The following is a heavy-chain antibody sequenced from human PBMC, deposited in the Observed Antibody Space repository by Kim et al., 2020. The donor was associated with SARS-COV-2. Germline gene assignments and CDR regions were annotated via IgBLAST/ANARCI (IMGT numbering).Heavy chain of an antibody. CDR3: ATKLMGHYDPNPAWDY. D-gene: IGHD3-3*01. V-gene: IGHV1-24*01. CDR2: FDPEDGET. Sequence: ASVKVSCKVSGYTLTELSMHWVRQAPGKGLEWMGGFDPEDGETIYAQKFQGRVTMTEDTSTDTAYMELSSLRSEDTAVYYCATKLMGHYDPNPAWDYWGQGTLVTVSS. CDR1: GYTLTELS. J-gene: IGHJ4*02.